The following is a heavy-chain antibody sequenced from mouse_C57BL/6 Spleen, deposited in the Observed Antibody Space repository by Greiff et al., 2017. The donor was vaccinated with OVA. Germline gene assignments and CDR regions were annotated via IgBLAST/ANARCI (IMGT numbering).Heavy chain of an antibody. J-gene: IGHJ2*01. CDR3: ARWGGSSYDVDY. CDR1: GYTFTSYW. CDR2: IDPSDSYT. V-gene: IGHV1-50*01. Sequence: VQLQQPGAELVKPGASVKLSCKASGYTFTSYWMQWVKQRPGQGLEWIGEIDPSDSYTNYNQKFKGKATLTVDTSSSTAYMQLSSLTSEDSAVYYCARWGGSSYDVDYWGQGTTLTVSS. D-gene: IGHD1-1*01.